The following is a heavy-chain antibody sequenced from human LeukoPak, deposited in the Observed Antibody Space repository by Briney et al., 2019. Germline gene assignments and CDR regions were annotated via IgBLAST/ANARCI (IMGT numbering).Heavy chain of an antibody. CDR2: IRSQGNNYAT. CDR1: GFTFSGSG. D-gene: IGHD3-10*01. Sequence: PGGSLKPSCAASGFTFSGSGMHRVRQASGKGLEWVGRIRSQGNNYATAYAASVKGRFTISRDDSQKTAYLQMNSLKIEDTAVYYCTSDGGVRGVTSGYHYYYLDAWGKGTTVTVS. V-gene: IGHV3-73*01. J-gene: IGHJ6*03. CDR3: TSDGGVRGVTSGYHYYYLDA.